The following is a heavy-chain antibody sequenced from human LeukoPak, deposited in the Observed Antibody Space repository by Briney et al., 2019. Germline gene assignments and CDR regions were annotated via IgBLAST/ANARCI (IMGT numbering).Heavy chain of an antibody. CDR2: TYYRSKWYN. J-gene: IGHJ4*02. Sequence: SQTLSLTCANSGDSVSNNFATWNWIRRSPSRGLEWLGRTYYRSKWYNDYAVSVKSRITINPDTSKNQFSLQLRSVTPEDTAIYYCASGGGNVLPFDSWGQGTLVTVSS. V-gene: IGHV6-1*01. D-gene: IGHD1-1*01. CDR1: GDSVSNNFAT. CDR3: ASGGGNVLPFDS.